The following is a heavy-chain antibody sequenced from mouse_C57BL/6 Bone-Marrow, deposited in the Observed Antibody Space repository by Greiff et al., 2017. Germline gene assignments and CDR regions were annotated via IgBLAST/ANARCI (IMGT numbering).Heavy chain of an antibody. Sequence: EVQLQQSGGGLVQPGGSLKLSCAASGFTFSDYGMAWVRQAPRKGPEWVAFISNLAYSIYYADTVTGRFTISRENAKNTLYLEMSSLRSEDTAMYYCARHYYDYDEEYFDVWGTGTTVTVSS. D-gene: IGHD2-4*01. V-gene: IGHV5-15*01. CDR3: ARHYYDYDEEYFDV. CDR2: ISNLAYSI. J-gene: IGHJ1*03. CDR1: GFTFSDYG.